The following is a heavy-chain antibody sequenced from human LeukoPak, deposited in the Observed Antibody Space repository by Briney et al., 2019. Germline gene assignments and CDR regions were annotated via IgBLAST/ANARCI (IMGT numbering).Heavy chain of an antibody. CDR3: ARGVAAAATLSPGDY. Sequence: GGSLRLSCAASGFTFSSLAMHWVRQAPGKGLEWVVVISYGGSSKYYADSVKGRFTISRDNSKNTLYLQMNSLRAEDTAVYFCARGVAAAATLSPGDYWGQGTLVTVSS. V-gene: IGHV3-30-3*01. CDR2: ISYGGSSK. J-gene: IGHJ4*02. CDR1: GFTFSSLA. D-gene: IGHD6-13*01.